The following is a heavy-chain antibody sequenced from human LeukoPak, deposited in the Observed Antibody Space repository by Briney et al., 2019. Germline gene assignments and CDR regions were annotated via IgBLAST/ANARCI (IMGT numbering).Heavy chain of an antibody. D-gene: IGHD3-22*01. Sequence: PGGSLRLSCAASGVTLSTYAMSWARQAPGRGLEWVSGISSSGSGGNTYYADSVKGRFTISRDNSKNTLYLQMNSLRAEDTAVYYCARAGAPYYDSSENDYWGQGTLVTVSS. CDR1: GVTLSTYA. CDR3: ARAGAPYYDSSENDY. J-gene: IGHJ4*02. CDR2: ISSSGSGGNT. V-gene: IGHV3-23*01.